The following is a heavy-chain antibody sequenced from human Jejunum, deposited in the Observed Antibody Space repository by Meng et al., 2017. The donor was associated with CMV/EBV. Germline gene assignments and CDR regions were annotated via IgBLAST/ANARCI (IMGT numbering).Heavy chain of an antibody. CDR1: GFTFSSYN. CDR3: VRDNAWAFDY. CDR2: FSIDSSNI. D-gene: IGHD2-2*01. J-gene: IGHJ4*02. Sequence: EVQLVESGGGLVKPGGSVRLSCAASGFTFSSYNMNWARQAPGKGLEWISYFSIDSSNIAYADSVKGRFTISRDSAKNSLYLQMNSLRAEDTAVYYCVRDNAWAFDYWGQGTLVTVSS. V-gene: IGHV3-21*03.